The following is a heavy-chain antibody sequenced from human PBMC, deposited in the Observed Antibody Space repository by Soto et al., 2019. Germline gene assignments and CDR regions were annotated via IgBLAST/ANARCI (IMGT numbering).Heavy chain of an antibody. CDR1: GFTFTSYG. CDR2: IWYDGIKK. V-gene: IGHV3-33*08. Sequence: QVQLVESGGGVVQPGRSLRLSCAVSGFTFTSYGMHWVRQAPGKGLEWVALIWYDGIKKFYADSVKGRFTIPRDNSQNILYLQLNSLRAEDTAVYYCARPDLSVSYYRPFFDQWGQGTLVTVSS. CDR3: ARPDLSVSYYRPFFDQ. D-gene: IGHD3-10*01. J-gene: IGHJ4*02.